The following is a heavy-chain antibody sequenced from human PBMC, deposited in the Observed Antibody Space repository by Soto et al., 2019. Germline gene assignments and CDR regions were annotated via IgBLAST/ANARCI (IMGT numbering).Heavy chain of an antibody. CDR3: ARDMTIGSGDTVGGY. D-gene: IGHD3-9*01. CDR1: GYTFDTYG. Sequence: QVQLVQSGGEVQKPGASVKVSCKASGYTFDTYGFSWVRQAPGQGLEWMGWISTHTGNTDYVQSLQGRVTMTTDTSSSTAYMELRSLRSDDTAVYYCARDMTIGSGDTVGGYWGQGTPVTVSS. CDR2: ISTHTGNT. J-gene: IGHJ4*02. V-gene: IGHV1-18*01.